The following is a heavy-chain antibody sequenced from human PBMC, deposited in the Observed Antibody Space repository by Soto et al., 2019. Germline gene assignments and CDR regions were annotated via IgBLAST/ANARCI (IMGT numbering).Heavy chain of an antibody. D-gene: IGHD2-21*02. CDR1: GGSFSGYY. CDR2: INHSGST. Sequence: PSETLSLTCAVYGGSFSGYYWSWIRQPPGKGLEWIGEINHSGSTNYNPSLKSRVTISRDDSKNTLYLQMNSLRAEDTAVYYCAREILPPYCGSDCYPYFDYWGQGTLVTVSS. CDR3: AREILPPYCGSDCYPYFDY. V-gene: IGHV4-34*01. J-gene: IGHJ4*02.